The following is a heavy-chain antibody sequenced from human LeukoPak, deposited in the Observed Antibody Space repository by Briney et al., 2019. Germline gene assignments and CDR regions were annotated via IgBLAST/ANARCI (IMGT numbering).Heavy chain of an antibody. CDR2: IYYSGST. V-gene: IGHV4-59*11. CDR1: GGSISKHY. D-gene: IGHD2-2*02. CDR3: ARVYCSSTSCYRFDP. J-gene: IGHJ5*02. Sequence: SETLSLTCTVSGGSISKHYWSWIRQPPGKGLEWIGYIYYSGSTNYNPSLKSRVTISVDTSKNQFSLKLSSVTAADTAVYYCARVYCSSTSCYRFDPWGQGTLVTVSS.